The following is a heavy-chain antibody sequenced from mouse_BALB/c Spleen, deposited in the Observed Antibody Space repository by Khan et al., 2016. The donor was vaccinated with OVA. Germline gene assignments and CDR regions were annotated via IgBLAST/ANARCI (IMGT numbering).Heavy chain of an antibody. CDR2: ISRSSSYT. CDR3: ARLLPSYFDY. Sequence: EVELVESGGDLVKPGGSLKLSCAASGFPFSTYGMSWVRQTPDKRLEWVATISRSSSYTYYPDSVKGRFTISRDNAKNNLYLQMSSLKAEDTGMYYCARLLPSYFDYWGQGTTLTVSS. V-gene: IGHV5-6*01. CDR1: GFPFSTYG. J-gene: IGHJ2*01. D-gene: IGHD1-1*01.